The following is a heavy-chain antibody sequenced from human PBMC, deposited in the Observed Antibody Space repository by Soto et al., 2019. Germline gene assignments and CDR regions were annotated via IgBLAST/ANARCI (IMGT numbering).Heavy chain of an antibody. CDR1: GIIFTGYG. J-gene: IGHJ5*02. Sequence: PGGSLRLSCAVSGIIFTGYGMHWVRQAPGKGLEWVAVIRYDGSNIYYADSVKGRFTISRDNSKNTLYLQMNSLRAEDTAVYYCAKDLGRGLYPRRCTLRNWFDPWGQGTLVTVSS. V-gene: IGHV3-30*02. D-gene: IGHD3-10*01. CDR3: AKDLGRGLYPRRCTLRNWFDP. CDR2: IRYDGSNI.